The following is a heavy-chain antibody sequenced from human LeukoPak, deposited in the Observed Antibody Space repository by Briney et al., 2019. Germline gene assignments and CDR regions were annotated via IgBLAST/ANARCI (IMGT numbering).Heavy chain of an antibody. CDR1: GGTFSSYT. D-gene: IGHD3-3*01. Sequence: SVKVSCKASGGTFSSYTISWVRQAPGQGLEWMGRIIPIPGIANYAQKFQGRVTITADKSTSTAYMELSSLRSEDTAVYYCARGLWSGYYRYYYYMDVWGKGTTVTVSS. CDR3: ARGLWSGYYRYYYYMDV. V-gene: IGHV1-69*02. J-gene: IGHJ6*03. CDR2: IIPIPGIA.